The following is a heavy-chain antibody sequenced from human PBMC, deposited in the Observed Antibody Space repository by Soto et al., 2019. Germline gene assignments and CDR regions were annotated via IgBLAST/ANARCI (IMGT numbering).Heavy chain of an antibody. J-gene: IGHJ1*01. V-gene: IGHV3-64*01. CDR1: GFIFSTYA. Sequence: EVKLVESGGGLVQPGGSLRLSCATSGFIFSTYAMHWVRQAPGKGLEYVSAISSNGRSTYYANSVKGRFTISRDNSKNTLYLQMDSLRAEDMAVYYCARDRGTNGVCYAPSHDWGQGTLVTVSS. D-gene: IGHD2-8*01. CDR2: ISSNGRST. CDR3: ARDRGTNGVCYAPSHD.